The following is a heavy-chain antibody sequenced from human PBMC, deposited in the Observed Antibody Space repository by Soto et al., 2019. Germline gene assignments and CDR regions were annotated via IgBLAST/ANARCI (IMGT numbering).Heavy chain of an antibody. D-gene: IGHD6-6*01. CDR3: ARDRIAAPSSSGDDY. CDR2: IIPILGIA. CDR1: GGTFSSYT. V-gene: IGHV1-69*04. J-gene: IGHJ4*02. Sequence: GASVKVSCKASGGTFSSYTISWVRQAPGQGLEWMGRIIPILGIANYAQKFQGRVTITADKSTSTAYMELSSLRSEDTAVYYCARDRIAAPSSSGDDYWGQGTLVTVSS.